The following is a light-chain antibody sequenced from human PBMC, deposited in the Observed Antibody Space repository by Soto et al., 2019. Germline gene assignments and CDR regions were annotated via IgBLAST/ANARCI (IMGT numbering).Light chain of an antibody. CDR1: QGISSY. CDR3: QKFNSYAIT. J-gene: IGKJ5*01. Sequence: DIQLTQSPSFLSASVGDRVTITCRASQGISSYLAWYQQKPGKAPKLLIYAASTLQSGVPSRFSGSGSGTEFTLTISSLQPVYFATYCSQKFNSYAITFVQGTRLES. CDR2: AAS. V-gene: IGKV1-9*01.